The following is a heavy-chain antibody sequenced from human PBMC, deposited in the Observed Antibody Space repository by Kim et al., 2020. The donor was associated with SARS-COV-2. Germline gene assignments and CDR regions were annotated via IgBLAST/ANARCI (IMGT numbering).Heavy chain of an antibody. CDR3: ARSYYYDSSGYYYVNYYYYGMDV. J-gene: IGHJ6*02. CDR1: GFTFSSYG. D-gene: IGHD3-22*01. V-gene: IGHV3-33*01. CDR2: IWYDGSNK. Sequence: GGSLRLSCAASGFTFSSYGMHWVRQAPGKGLEWVAVIWYDGSNKYYADSVKGRFTISRDNSKNTLYLQMNSLRAEDTAVYYCARSYYYDSSGYYYVNYYYYGMDVWGQGPTVTVSS.